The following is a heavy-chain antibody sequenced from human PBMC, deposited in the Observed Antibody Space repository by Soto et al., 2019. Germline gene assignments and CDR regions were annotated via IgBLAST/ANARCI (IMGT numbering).Heavy chain of an antibody. CDR1: GYSFTSYW. J-gene: IGHJ4*02. V-gene: IGHV5-10-1*01. Sequence: PGESLKISCKGSGYSFTSYWISWVRQMPGKGLEWMGRIDPSDSYTNYSPSFQGHVTISADKSISTAYLQWSSLKASDTAMYYCATGARLFEWSGGLDYWGQGTLVTVSS. CDR3: ATGARLFEWSGGLDY. D-gene: IGHD3-3*01. CDR2: IDPSDSYT.